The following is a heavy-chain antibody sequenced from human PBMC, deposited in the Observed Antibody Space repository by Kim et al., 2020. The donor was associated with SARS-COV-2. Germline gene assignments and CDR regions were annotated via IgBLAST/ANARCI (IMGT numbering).Heavy chain of an antibody. CDR2: IDAGTGNR. Sequence: ASVKVSCKAFGYTFTKYPIHWVRQAPGQRLEWMGWIDAGTGNRRYSKNFQGRVTITRDTSANIDYMEMSSLTSEDTGIDYCARDLNPTVFDYWGQGTLVT. V-gene: IGHV1-3*01. CDR3: ARDLNPTVFDY. CDR1: GYTFTKYP. J-gene: IGHJ4*02. D-gene: IGHD4-4*01.